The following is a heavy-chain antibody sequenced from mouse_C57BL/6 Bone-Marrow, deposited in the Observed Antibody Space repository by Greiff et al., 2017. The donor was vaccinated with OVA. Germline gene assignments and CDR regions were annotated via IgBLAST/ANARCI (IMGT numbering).Heavy chain of an antibody. CDR1: GYTFTSYG. CDR2: IYPRSGNT. CDR3: AREGVYYGNYSAMDY. Sequence: QVQLQQSGAELARPGASVKLSCKASGYTFTSYGISWVKQRTGQGLEWIGEIYPRSGNTYYNEKFKGKATLTADKSSSTACMELRSLTSEDSAVYFCAREGVYYGNYSAMDYWGQGTSVTVSS. J-gene: IGHJ4*01. D-gene: IGHD2-1*01. V-gene: IGHV1-81*01.